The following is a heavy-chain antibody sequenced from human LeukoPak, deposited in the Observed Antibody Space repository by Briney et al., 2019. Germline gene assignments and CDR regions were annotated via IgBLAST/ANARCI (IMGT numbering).Heavy chain of an antibody. CDR3: ARDERYYDFWSGYGDYYYYYMDV. CDR2: IIPIFGTA. J-gene: IGHJ6*03. V-gene: IGHV1-69*06. CDR1: GGTFSSYA. D-gene: IGHD3-3*01. Sequence: ASVKVSCKASGGTFSSYAISWVRQAPGQGLEWMGGIIPIFGTANYAQKFQGRVTITADKSTSTAYMELSSLRSEDTAVYYCARDERYYDFWSGYGDYYYYYMDVWGKGTTVTVSS.